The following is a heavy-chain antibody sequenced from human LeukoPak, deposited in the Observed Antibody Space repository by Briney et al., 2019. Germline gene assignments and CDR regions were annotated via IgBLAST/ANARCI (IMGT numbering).Heavy chain of an antibody. CDR2: IIPILGIA. D-gene: IGHD5-12*01. CDR3: ARGLIVATIIRGVGY. Sequence: ASVKVSCKASGGTFSSYAISWVRQAPGQGLEWMGRIIPILGIANYAQKFQGRVTITADKSTSTAYMELSSLRSEDTAVYYCARGLIVATIIRGVGYWGQGTLVTVSS. J-gene: IGHJ4*02. CDR1: GGTFSSYA. V-gene: IGHV1-69*04.